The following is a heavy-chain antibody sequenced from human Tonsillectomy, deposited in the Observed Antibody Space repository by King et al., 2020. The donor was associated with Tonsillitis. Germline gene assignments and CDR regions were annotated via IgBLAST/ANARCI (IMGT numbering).Heavy chain of an antibody. CDR1: GGSFSGYY. Sequence: VQLQQWGAGLLKPSETLSLTCAVYGGSFSGYYWSWIRQPPGKGLEWIGEINHSGSTNYNPSLKSRVTISVDTSKNQFSLKLSSVTAADTAAYYCARELGNDWFPGDWFDPWGQGTLVTVSS. CDR3: ARELGNDWFPGDWFDP. D-gene: IGHD3-9*01. V-gene: IGHV4-34*01. CDR2: INHSGST. J-gene: IGHJ5*02.